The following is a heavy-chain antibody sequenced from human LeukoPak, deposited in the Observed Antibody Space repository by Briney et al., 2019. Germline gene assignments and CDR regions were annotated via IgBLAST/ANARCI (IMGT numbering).Heavy chain of an antibody. V-gene: IGHV5-51*01. CDR2: TYPGDSDT. J-gene: IGHJ4*02. CDR1: GYSFTSYW. CDR3: ARRRDGYNYYFDY. Sequence: GESLKISRKGSGYSFTSYWIGWVRQMPGKGLEWMGITYPGDSDTRYSPSFQGQVTISADKSISTAYLQWSSLKASDTAMYYGARRRDGYNYYFDYWGQGTLVTVSS. D-gene: IGHD5-24*01.